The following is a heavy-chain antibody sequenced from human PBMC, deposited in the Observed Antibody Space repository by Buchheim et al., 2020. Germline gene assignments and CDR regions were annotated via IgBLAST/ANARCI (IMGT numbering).Heavy chain of an antibody. V-gene: IGHV3-30*04. J-gene: IGHJ4*02. CDR3: ARDLVVGFYYGSAPLGY. Sequence: QVQLVESGGGVVQPGRSLRLSCAASGFTFTSYAMHWVRQAPGKGLEWVALISSDGSQKYYADSVKGRFTLSRDNSIKTLYLQMNSLIAEDTTLYYCARDLVVGFYYGSAPLGYWGQGTL. CDR1: GFTFTSYA. CDR2: ISSDGSQK. D-gene: IGHD3-10*01.